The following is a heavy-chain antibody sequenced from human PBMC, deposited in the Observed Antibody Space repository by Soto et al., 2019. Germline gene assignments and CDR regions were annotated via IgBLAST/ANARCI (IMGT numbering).Heavy chain of an antibody. J-gene: IGHJ3*02. CDR2: IYHSGST. CDR1: GYSISSGYY. V-gene: IGHV4-38-2*01. CDR3: ASITMVRGVIILHDAFDI. Sequence: SETLSLTCAVSGYSISSGYYWGWIRQPPGKGLEWIGGIYHSGSTYYNPSLKSRVTISVDTSKNQFSLKLSSVTAADTAVYYCASITMVRGVIILHDAFDIWGQGTMVTVS. D-gene: IGHD3-10*01.